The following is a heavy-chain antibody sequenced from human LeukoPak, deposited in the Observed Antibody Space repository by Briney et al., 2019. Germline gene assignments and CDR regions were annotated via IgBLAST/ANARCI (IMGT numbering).Heavy chain of an antibody. CDR2: ISESGGST. V-gene: IGHV3-23*01. D-gene: IGHD4-17*01. CDR1: GFTFSRYA. Sequence: PGGSLRLSCAASGFTFSRYAMSWVRQAPGKGLEWVSTISESGGSTYYADSVKGRFTISRDNAKNSLYLQMNSLRAEDTAVYYCARLYGDYVAFDIWGQGTMVTVSS. J-gene: IGHJ3*02. CDR3: ARLYGDYVAFDI.